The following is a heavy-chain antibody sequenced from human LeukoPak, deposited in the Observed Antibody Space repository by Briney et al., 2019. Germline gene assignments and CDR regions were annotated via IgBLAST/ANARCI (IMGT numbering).Heavy chain of an antibody. CDR2: IYYSGST. D-gene: IGHD3-22*01. CDR3: ARDVTMIWRRAFDI. CDR1: GGSISSYY. Sequence: SETLSLTCTVSGGSISSYYWSWIRQPPGKGLEWIGYIYYSGSTNYNPSLKSRVTISVDTSKNQFSLKLSSVTAADTAVYYCARDVTMIWRRAFDIWGQGTMVTVSS. J-gene: IGHJ3*02. V-gene: IGHV4-59*01.